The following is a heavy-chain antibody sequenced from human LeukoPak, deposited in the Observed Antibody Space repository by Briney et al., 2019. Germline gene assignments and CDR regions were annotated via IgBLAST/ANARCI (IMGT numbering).Heavy chain of an antibody. J-gene: IGHJ4*02. D-gene: IGHD6-19*01. CDR3: ARYSSGWYGY. CDR2: IYYSGST. V-gene: IGHV4-59*13. CDR1: GGSISSYY. Sequence: SEALSLTCTVSGGSISSYYWSWIRQPPGKGLEWIGYIYYSGSTNYNPSLKSRVTISVDTSKNQFSLKLSSVTAADTAVYYCARYSSGWYGYWGQGTLVTVSS.